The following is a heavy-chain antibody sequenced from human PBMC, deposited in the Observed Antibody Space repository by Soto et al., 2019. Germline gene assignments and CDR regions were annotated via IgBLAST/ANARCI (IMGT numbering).Heavy chain of an antibody. CDR2: IGTAGDT. CDR3: ARGYPAILWFGGDYYGMDV. V-gene: IGHV3-13*04. CDR1: GFTFSSYD. Sequence: PGESLRLSFAASGFTFSSYDMHWVRQATGQGLEWVSAIGTAGDTYYPGSVKGRFTIYRENAKNSLYFQMNSLRAGDTAVYYCARGYPAILWFGGDYYGMDVWGQGT. D-gene: IGHD3-10*01. J-gene: IGHJ6*02.